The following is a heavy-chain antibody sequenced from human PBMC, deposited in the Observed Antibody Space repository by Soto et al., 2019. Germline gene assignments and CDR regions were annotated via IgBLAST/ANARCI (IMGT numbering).Heavy chain of an antibody. CDR2: LSHDGNSK. V-gene: IGHV3-30*03. D-gene: IGHD1-26*01. J-gene: IGHJ4*02. CDR3: AGNGGSGSYLAY. Sequence: QVQLVESGGGVVQPGGSLRLSCAASGFTFSSYGMHWVRQAPGKGLEWVAGLSHDGNSKFYVDSVKGRFTISRDNSKNTLDLQMNSLRYEDTAVYYCAGNGGSGSYLAYWGQGTLVTVSS. CDR1: GFTFSSYG.